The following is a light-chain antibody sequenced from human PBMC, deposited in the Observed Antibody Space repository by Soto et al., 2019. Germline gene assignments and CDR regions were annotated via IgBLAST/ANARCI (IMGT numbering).Light chain of an antibody. CDR2: DNS. Sequence: QSVLTQPPSVSAAPGQKVTISCSGSSSNIGNNYVSWYQQLPGTAPKLLIYDNSKRPSGIPDRFSGSKSGTSASLAISGLQSEDEADYYCAAWDDSLNGFYVFGTGTKLTVL. CDR3: AAWDDSLNGFYV. CDR1: SSNIGNNY. J-gene: IGLJ1*01. V-gene: IGLV1-51*01.